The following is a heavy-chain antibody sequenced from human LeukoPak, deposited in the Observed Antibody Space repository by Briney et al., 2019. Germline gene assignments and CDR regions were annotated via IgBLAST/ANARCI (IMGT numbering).Heavy chain of an antibody. CDR2: INPNSGGT. D-gene: IGHD4-17*01. V-gene: IGHV1-2*04. CDR1: GYTFTGYY. Sequence: ASVRVSCKASGYTFTGYYMHWVRQAPGQGLEWMGWINPNSGGTNYAQKFQGWVTMTRDTSISTAYMELSRLRSDDTAVYYCARGARTTVTITNYFDYWGQGTLVTVSS. J-gene: IGHJ4*02. CDR3: ARGARTTVTITNYFDY.